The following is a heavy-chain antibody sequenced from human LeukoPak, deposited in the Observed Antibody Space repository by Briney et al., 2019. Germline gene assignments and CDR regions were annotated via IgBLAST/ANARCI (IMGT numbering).Heavy chain of an antibody. J-gene: IGHJ4*02. CDR3: ARLDDYGDYLQY. D-gene: IGHD4-17*01. CDR1: GYSFISSW. CDR2: IYPGDSDN. Sequence: GESLKISCKGSGYSFISSWIGWVRQMPGKGLEWMGIIYPGDSDNRYSPSFQGQVTISADKSISTAYLQWSSLKASDSAIYYCARLDDYGDYLQYWGQGTLVTVSS. V-gene: IGHV5-51*01.